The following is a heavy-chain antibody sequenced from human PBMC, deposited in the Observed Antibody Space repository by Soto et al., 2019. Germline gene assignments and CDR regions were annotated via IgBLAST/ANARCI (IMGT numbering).Heavy chain of an antibody. J-gene: IGHJ5*02. D-gene: IGHD3-3*01. V-gene: IGHV3-48*02. CDR3: ARVIWSGHLTSDL. CDR2: ISSRSSTI. CDR1: GFTFSSNS. Sequence: EVQVVESGGGLVQPGGSLRLSCAASGFTFSSNSMNWVRQAPGKGLEWISYISSRSSTIYADSVKGRFTISRDNAKNSLYLQMNSLRDEDTAVYYCARVIWSGHLTSDLWGQGTLVTVSS.